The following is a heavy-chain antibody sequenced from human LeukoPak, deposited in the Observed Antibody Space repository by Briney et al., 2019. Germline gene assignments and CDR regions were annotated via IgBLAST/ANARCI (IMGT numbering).Heavy chain of an antibody. D-gene: IGHD6-13*01. CDR3: AKVSWANYFDY. CDR2: ISGSGGNT. J-gene: IGHJ4*02. CDR1: GFSFSTYA. V-gene: IGHV3-23*01. Sequence: GSLRLSSAASGFSFSTYAMSWVRQAPGKGLEWVSAISGSGGNTCYADSVRGRFTISRDNSKNTLYLQMNTLRAEDTGIYYCAKVSWANYFDYWGQGTLFTVSS.